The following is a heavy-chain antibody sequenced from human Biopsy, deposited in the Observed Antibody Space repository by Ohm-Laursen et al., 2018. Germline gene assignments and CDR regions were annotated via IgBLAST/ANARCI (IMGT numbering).Heavy chain of an antibody. CDR3: ARTPGKAVAGRFLDL. CDR2: IYSSGGS. Sequence: SETLSLTCSVSGGSTNDYFWSWIRQPAGETLEWIGRIYSSGGSSYNLSLKSRISMSMDASNNQFSLTLTSVTAADTAVYYCARTPGKAVAGRFLDLWGRGTLVTVSS. V-gene: IGHV4-4*07. J-gene: IGHJ2*01. D-gene: IGHD6-19*01. CDR1: GGSTNDYF.